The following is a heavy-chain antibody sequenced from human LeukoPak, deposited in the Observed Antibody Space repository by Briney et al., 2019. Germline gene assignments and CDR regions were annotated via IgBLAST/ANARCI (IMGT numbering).Heavy chain of an antibody. Sequence: PGGSLRLSCAASGFTFSSYWMHWVRQAPGKGLVWVSRINSDGSSTSYADSVKGRFTISRDNAKNTLYLQMNSLRAEVTAVYYCARDPTPYYDFWSGYLNWFDPWGQGTLVTVSS. CDR3: ARDPTPYYDFWSGYLNWFDP. CDR2: INSDGSST. J-gene: IGHJ5*02. V-gene: IGHV3-74*01. CDR1: GFTFSSYW. D-gene: IGHD3-3*01.